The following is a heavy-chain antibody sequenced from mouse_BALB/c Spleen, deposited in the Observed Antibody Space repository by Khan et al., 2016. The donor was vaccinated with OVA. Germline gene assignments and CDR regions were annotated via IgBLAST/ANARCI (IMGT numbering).Heavy chain of an antibody. D-gene: IGHD2-1*01. CDR1: GYSITSDYA. V-gene: IGHV3-2*02. CDR2: ISYSGST. Sequence: EVKLLESGPGLVKPSQSLSLTCTVTGYSITSDYAWNWIRQFPGNKMEWMGYISYSGSTNYNPALKSRISITRDTSKNQLFLQLNSVTTEDTATYYCARDGTRYNYAMDYWGQGTSVTVSS. J-gene: IGHJ4*01. CDR3: ARDGTRYNYAMDY.